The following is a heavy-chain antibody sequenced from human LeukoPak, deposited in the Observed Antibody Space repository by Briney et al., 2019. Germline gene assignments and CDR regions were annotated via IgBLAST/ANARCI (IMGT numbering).Heavy chain of an antibody. CDR1: GGSISSYY. Sequence: PSETLSLTCTVSGGSISSYYWSWIRQPPGKGLEWIGYIYYSGSTNYNPSLKSRVTISVDTSKNQFSLKLSSVTAADTAVYYCARVDGRYYDILTGYSPKYYFDYWGQGTLVTVSS. D-gene: IGHD3-9*01. CDR2: IYYSGST. V-gene: IGHV4-59*08. CDR3: ARVDGRYYDILTGYSPKYYFDY. J-gene: IGHJ4*02.